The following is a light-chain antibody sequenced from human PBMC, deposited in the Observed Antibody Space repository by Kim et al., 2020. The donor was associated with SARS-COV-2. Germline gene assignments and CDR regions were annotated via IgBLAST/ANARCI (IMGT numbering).Light chain of an antibody. CDR3: QVWDSSSDHPV. CDR2: YDS. CDR1: NIGSKS. V-gene: IGLV3-21*04. Sequence: SYELTQPPSVSVAPGKTARITCGGNNIGSKSVHWYQQKPGQAPVLVIYYDSDRPSGIPERFSGSNSGNTATLTISRVEAGDEADYYCQVWDSSSDHPVFGGGTLLT. J-gene: IGLJ3*02.